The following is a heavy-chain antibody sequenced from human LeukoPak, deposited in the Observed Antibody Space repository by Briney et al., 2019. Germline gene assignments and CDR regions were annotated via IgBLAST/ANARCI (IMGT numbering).Heavy chain of an antibody. CDR1: GYTFTSYD. CDR2: MNPNSGNT. V-gene: IGHV1-8*01. J-gene: IGHJ2*01. D-gene: IGHD3-9*01. Sequence: ASVKVSCKASGYTFTSYDINWVRQATGQGLEWMGWMNPNSGNTGYAQKFQGRVTMTRNTSISTAYMELSSLRSEDTAVYYCARWDYDILTGPSSGLDLWGRGTLVTVSS. CDR3: ARWDYDILTGPSSGLDL.